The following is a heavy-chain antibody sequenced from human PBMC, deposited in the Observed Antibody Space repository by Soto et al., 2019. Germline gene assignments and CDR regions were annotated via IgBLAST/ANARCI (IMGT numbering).Heavy chain of an antibody. J-gene: IGHJ5*02. Sequence: SVKVSCKXSGGTFSSYAISWVRQAPGQGLEWMGGIIPIFGTANYAQKFQGRVTITADKSTSTAYMELSSLRSEDTAVYYCASGRVGATGWFDPWGQGTLVTVS. CDR1: GGTFSSYA. CDR2: IIPIFGTA. CDR3: ASGRVGATGWFDP. V-gene: IGHV1-69*06. D-gene: IGHD1-26*01.